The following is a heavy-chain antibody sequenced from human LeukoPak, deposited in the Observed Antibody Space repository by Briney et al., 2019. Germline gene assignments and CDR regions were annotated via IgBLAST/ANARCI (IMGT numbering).Heavy chain of an antibody. CDR3: ATLPSRGLYVFNY. CDR1: GFTFSSYA. D-gene: IGHD3-16*01. V-gene: IGHV3-30-3*01. J-gene: IGHJ4*02. Sequence: PGRSLRLSCAASGFTFSSYAMRWVRQAPGKGLEWVAVISYDGSNKYYADSVKGRFTISRDNSKNTLYLQMNSLRAEDTAVYYCATLPSRGLYVFNYWGQGTLVTVSS. CDR2: ISYDGSNK.